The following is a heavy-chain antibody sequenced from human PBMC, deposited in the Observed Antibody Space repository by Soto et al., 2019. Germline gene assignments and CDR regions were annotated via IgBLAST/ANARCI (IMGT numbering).Heavy chain of an antibody. CDR1: GGTFSTYA. CDR2: IIPMFGTA. Sequence: QVQLVQSGAEVKKPESSVKVSCKAPGGTFSTYAISWVRQAPGQGLEWMGGIIPMFGTATYARRFQARVTITADESTNTVYMELSSLRSEDTAVYFCASGIQLWLRRINNGYSGWGQGTLVTVSS. V-gene: IGHV1-69*12. CDR3: ASGIQLWLRRINNGYSG. J-gene: IGHJ4*02. D-gene: IGHD5-18*01.